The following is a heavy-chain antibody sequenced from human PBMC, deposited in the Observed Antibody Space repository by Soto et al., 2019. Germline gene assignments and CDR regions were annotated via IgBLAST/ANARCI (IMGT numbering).Heavy chain of an antibody. J-gene: IGHJ6*02. V-gene: IGHV3-30-3*01. CDR1: GFTFSSYA. D-gene: IGHD3-16*01. CDR2: ISYDGSNK. Sequence: GGSLRLSCAASGFTFSSYAMHWVRQAPGKGLEWVAVISYDGSNKYYADSVKGRFTISRDNSKNTLYLQMNSLRAEDTAVYYCARDTYGGGRVQQLADYYYYGMDVWGQGTTVTVSS. CDR3: ARDTYGGGRVQQLADYYYYGMDV.